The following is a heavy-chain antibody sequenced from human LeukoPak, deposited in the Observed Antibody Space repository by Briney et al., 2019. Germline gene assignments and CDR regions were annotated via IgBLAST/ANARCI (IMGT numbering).Heavy chain of an antibody. V-gene: IGHV3-23*01. D-gene: IGHD2-2*01. CDR3: AGYCSSTSCYGLGAFDI. Sequence: GGSLRLSCAASGFTFSSYAMSWVRQAPGKGLEGVSAISGSGGSTYYADSVKGRFTISRDNSKNTLYLQMNSLRAEDTAVYYCAGYCSSTSCYGLGAFDIWGQGTMVTVSS. J-gene: IGHJ3*02. CDR1: GFTFSSYA. CDR2: ISGSGGST.